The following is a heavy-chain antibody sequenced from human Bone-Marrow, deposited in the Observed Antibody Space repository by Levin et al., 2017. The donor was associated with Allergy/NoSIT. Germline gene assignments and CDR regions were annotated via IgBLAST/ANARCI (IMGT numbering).Heavy chain of an antibody. CDR3: TMVRGVTTNWFDP. J-gene: IGHJ5*02. Sequence: RGESLKISCTASGFTFGDYAMSWFRQAPGKGLEWVGFIRSKAYGGTTEYAASVKGRFTISRDDSKSIAYLQMNSLKTEDTAVYYCTMVRGVTTNWFDPWGQGTLVTVSS. D-gene: IGHD3-10*01. CDR1: GFTFGDYA. CDR2: IRSKAYGGTT. V-gene: IGHV3-49*03.